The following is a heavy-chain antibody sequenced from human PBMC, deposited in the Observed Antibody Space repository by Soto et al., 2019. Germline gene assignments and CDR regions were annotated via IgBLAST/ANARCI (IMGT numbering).Heavy chain of an antibody. V-gene: IGHV2-5*02. D-gene: IGHD3-9*01. Sequence: SGPTLVNPTQTLTLTCSFSGFSLSTSGVGVGWIRQPPGKALEWLALIYWDDEKRYSPSLKSRLTITKDTSKNRVLLTMTDMDPVDTGTYYCVHRQNSHYDILTGYSKNFFDPWGQGAQVTVS. CDR3: VHRQNSHYDILTGYSKNFFDP. CDR1: GFSLSTSGVG. CDR2: IYWDDEK. J-gene: IGHJ5*02.